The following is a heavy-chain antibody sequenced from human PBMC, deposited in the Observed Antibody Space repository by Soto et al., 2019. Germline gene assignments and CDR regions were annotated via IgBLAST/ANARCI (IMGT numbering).Heavy chain of an antibody. Sequence: QVQLVQSGAEVKRPWSSVKVSCQSSGGSFNSFHFNWVRQAPGQGLEWMGRIIPMLDRTQYAQMFQGRVTITADKSTSTAYMEMSGLESVDTAVYYCARGTVTLFGVVTPPDYWGQGTLVTVSS. CDR3: ARGTVTLFGVVTPPDY. J-gene: IGHJ4*02. D-gene: IGHD3-3*01. CDR2: IIPMLDRT. V-gene: IGHV1-69*08. CDR1: GGSFNSFH.